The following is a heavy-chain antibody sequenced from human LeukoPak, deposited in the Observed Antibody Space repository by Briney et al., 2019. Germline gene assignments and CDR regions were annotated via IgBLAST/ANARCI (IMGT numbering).Heavy chain of an antibody. V-gene: IGHV3-30-3*01. D-gene: IGHD2-2*02. Sequence: GRSLRLSCAASGFTFSSYAMHWVRQAPGKGLEWVAVISYDGSNKYYADSVKGRFTISRDNSKNTLYLQMNSLRAEDMAVYYCAREGCSSTSCYTERYGMDVWGQGTTVTVSS. CDR2: ISYDGSNK. J-gene: IGHJ6*02. CDR1: GFTFSSYA. CDR3: AREGCSSTSCYTERYGMDV.